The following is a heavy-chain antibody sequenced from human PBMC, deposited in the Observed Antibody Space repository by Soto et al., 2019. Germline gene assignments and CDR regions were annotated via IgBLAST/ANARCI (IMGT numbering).Heavy chain of an antibody. CDR1: GFTFSSYE. Sequence: EVQLVESGGGLVQPGGSLRLSCAASGFTFSSYEMNWVRQATGKGLEWVSYISSGGTIIYNADSVKGRFTISRDNAKNSLYLQMNSLRAEDTAVYYCARVLIPQRYYYYGMDVWGQGNTVTVSS. D-gene: IGHD1-1*01. CDR3: ARVLIPQRYYYYGMDV. CDR2: ISSGGTII. V-gene: IGHV3-48*03. J-gene: IGHJ6*02.